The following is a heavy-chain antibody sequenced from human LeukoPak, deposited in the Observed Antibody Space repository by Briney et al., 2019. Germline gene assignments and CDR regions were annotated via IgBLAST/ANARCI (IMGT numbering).Heavy chain of an antibody. V-gene: IGHV3-30*18. CDR1: GFTFSNYG. CDR2: ISYEGSTM. D-gene: IGHD2-2*01. CDR3: AKEGTAQISTWYDN. J-gene: IGHJ4*02. Sequence: PGRSLRLSCAGAGFTFSNYGMHWVRQAPGKGLEWVAVISYEGSTMYYGDSVKGRFTISRDNSRNTLFLQMNSLSPDDTAVYYCAKEGTAQISTWYDNWGQGTLVTVSS.